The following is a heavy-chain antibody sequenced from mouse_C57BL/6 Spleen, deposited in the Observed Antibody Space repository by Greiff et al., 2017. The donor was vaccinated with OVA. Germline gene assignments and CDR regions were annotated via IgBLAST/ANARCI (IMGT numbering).Heavy chain of an antibody. CDR1: GYAFSSSW. CDR2: IYPGDGDT. J-gene: IGHJ2*01. V-gene: IGHV1-82*01. Sequence: VKLQESGPELVKPGASVKISCKASGYAFSSSWMNWVKQRPGKGLEWIGRIYPGDGDTNYNGKFKGKATLTADKSSSTAYMQLSSLTSEDSAVYFCARYEDYGSSYDDYWGQGTTLIVSS. D-gene: IGHD1-1*01. CDR3: ARYEDYGSSYDDY.